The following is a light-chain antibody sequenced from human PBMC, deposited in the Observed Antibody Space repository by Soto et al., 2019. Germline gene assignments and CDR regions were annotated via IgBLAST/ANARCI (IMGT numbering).Light chain of an antibody. J-gene: IGKJ1*01. CDR1: QDIRKY. CDR2: DAS. CDR3: QQYDKLVT. V-gene: IGKV1-33*01. Sequence: DVQMTQSPSSLSASIGDRVTITCQASQDIRKYLNWYQQKPGKAPDLLILDASNLETGVPSRFSGSGSGTLFTFTISSLQPEDIATYYCQQYDKLVTFGRGTKV.